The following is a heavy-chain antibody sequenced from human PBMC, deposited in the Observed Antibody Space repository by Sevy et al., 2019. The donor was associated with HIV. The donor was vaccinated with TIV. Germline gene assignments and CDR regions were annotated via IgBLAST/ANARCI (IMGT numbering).Heavy chain of an antibody. CDR2: IRSKANSYAT. J-gene: IGHJ5*02. D-gene: IGHD3-10*01. CDR1: GFTFSGSA. V-gene: IGHV3-73*01. CDR3: SIPVLSNWFDP. Sequence: GGSLRLSCAASGFTFSGSAMHWVHQASGKGLEWVGRIRSKANSYATAYSASVKGRFTISRDDSKNTAYLQMNSLKTEDTAVYYCSIPVLSNWFDPWGQGTLVTVSS.